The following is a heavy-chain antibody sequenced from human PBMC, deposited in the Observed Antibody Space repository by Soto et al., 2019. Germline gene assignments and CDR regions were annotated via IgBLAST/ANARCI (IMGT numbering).Heavy chain of an antibody. D-gene: IGHD4-17*01. CDR1: GFTFSSYA. CDR2: VSGGGSST. CDR3: AEDDCYDDYGDYSFDY. J-gene: IGHJ4*02. Sequence: SLRLSCAASGFTFSSYAMSWVRQAPGKGLEWVSGVSGGGSSTYYSDSVKGRFTISRDNSKNTLYLQMNSLRAEDTAVYYCAEDDCYDDYGDYSFDYWGQGTLVTVSS. V-gene: IGHV3-23*01.